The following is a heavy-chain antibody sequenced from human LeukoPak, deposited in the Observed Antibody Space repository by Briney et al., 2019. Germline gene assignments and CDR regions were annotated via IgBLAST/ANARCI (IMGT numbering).Heavy chain of an antibody. V-gene: IGHV3-53*01. CDR2: FYSGDNS. J-gene: IGHJ4*02. CDR1: GFSVSSNF. CDR3: AKATFASSWNLYFDY. D-gene: IGHD6-13*01. Sequence: PGGSLRLSCAASGFSVSSNFMSWVRQAPGKGLEWVSIFYSGDNSYHADSVKGRFTISRHNSKNTLYLQMNSLRAEDTAVYYCAKATFASSWNLYFDYWGQGTLVTASS.